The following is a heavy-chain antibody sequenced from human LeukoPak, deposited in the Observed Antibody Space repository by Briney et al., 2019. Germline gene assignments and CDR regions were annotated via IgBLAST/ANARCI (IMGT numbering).Heavy chain of an antibody. Sequence: SETLSLTCTVSGGSISSSSYYWGWIRQPPGKGLEWIGSIYYSGSTYYNPSLKSRVTISVDTSKNQFSLKLSSVTAADTAVYYCARSPWEIFGVVRGYYYYMDVWGKGTTVTVSS. J-gene: IGHJ6*03. CDR2: IYYSGST. CDR3: ARSPWEIFGVVRGYYYYMDV. V-gene: IGHV4-39*07. CDR1: GGSISSSSYY. D-gene: IGHD3-3*01.